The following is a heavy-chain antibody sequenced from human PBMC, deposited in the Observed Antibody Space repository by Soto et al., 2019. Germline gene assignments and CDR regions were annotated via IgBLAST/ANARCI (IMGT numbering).Heavy chain of an antibody. CDR3: ARSEYQLLLVDYYYGMDV. CDR1: GFTFSSYS. CDR2: ISSSSSTI. D-gene: IGHD2-2*01. Sequence: PGGSLRLSCAASGFTFSSYSMNWFRQAPGKGLEWVSYISSSSSTIYYADSVKGRFTISRDNAKNSLYLQMNSLRDEDTAVYYCARSEYQLLLVDYYYGMDVWGQGTTVTVSS. J-gene: IGHJ6*02. V-gene: IGHV3-48*02.